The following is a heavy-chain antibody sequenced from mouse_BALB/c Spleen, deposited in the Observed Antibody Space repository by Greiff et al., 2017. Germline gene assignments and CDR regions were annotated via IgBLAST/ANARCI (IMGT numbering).Heavy chain of an antibody. J-gene: IGHJ2*01. V-gene: IGHV3-5*02. D-gene: IGHD2-10*02. CDR2: IYYSGTI. CDR1: GISITTGNYR. Sequence: EVKLVESGPGLVKPSQTVSLTCTVTGISITTGNYRWSWIRQFPGNKLEWIGYIYYSGTITYNPSLTSRTTITRDTSKNQFFLEMNSLTAEDTATYYCAREKYGNSFDYWGQGTTLTVSS. CDR3: AREKYGNSFDY.